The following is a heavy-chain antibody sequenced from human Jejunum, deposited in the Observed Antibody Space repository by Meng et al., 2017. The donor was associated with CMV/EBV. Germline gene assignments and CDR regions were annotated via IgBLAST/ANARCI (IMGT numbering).Heavy chain of an antibody. D-gene: IGHD2-15*01. J-gene: IGHJ4*02. CDR1: GNTLSTYA. Sequence: QVQLVQSGAEVKKPGSSVSVSSKISGNTLSTYALSWVRQAPGQGXEWMGGIIPLLGQSIYAQVFQGRVTISADYMELSDLRSEDTAVYFCARSRRLAAYFDSWGQGTLVTVSS. CDR3: ARSRRLAAYFDS. CDR2: IIPLLGQS. V-gene: IGHV1-69*04.